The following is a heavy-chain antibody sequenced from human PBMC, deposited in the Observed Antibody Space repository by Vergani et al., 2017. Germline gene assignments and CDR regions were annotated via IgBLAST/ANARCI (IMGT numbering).Heavy chain of an antibody. J-gene: IGHJ4*02. V-gene: IGHV3-48*03. CDR1: GFTFSSYE. D-gene: IGHD1-26*01. CDR3: AKDIGPYSGSYIN. Sequence: EVQLVESGGGLVQPGGSLRLSCAASGFTFSSYEMNWVRQAPGKGLEWVSYISSSGSTIYYADSVKGRFTISRDNAKNSLYLQMNSLRAEDTALYYCAKDIGPYSGSYINWGQGTLVTVSS. CDR2: ISSSGSTI.